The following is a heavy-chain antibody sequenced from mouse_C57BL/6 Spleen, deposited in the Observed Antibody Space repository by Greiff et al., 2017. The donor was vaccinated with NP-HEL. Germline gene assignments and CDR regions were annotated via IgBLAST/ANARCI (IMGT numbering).Heavy chain of an antibody. D-gene: IGHD2-3*01. J-gene: IGHJ2*01. CDR3: ARKGDGYDD. V-gene: IGHV1-54*01. CDR2: INPGSGGT. CDR1: GYAFTNYL. Sequence: VQLQQSGAELVRPGTSVKVSCKASGYAFTNYLIEWVKQRPGQGLEWIGVINPGSGGTNYNEKFKGKATLTADKSSSTAYMQLSSLTSEDSAVYFCARKGDGYDDWGQGTTLTVSS.